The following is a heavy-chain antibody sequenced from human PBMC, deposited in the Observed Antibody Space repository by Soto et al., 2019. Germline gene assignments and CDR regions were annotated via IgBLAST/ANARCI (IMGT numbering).Heavy chain of an antibody. CDR1: GFTVSSNY. V-gene: IGHV3-66*01. J-gene: IGHJ6*03. CDR3: ARDGRFGELGNYYYYYMDV. Sequence: GGSLRLSCAASGFTVSSNYMSWVRQAPGKGLEWVSVIYSGGSTYYADSVKGRFTISRDNSKNTLYLQMNSLRAEDTAVYYCARDGRFGELGNYYYYYMDVWGKGTTVTVSS. D-gene: IGHD3-10*01. CDR2: IYSGGST.